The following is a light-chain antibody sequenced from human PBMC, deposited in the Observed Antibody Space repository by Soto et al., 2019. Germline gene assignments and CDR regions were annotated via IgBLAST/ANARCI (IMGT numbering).Light chain of an antibody. J-gene: IGKJ1*01. CDR2: DAS. V-gene: IGKV1-5*01. CDR3: QQYSTYPWT. CDR1: QIISSW. Sequence: DIQMTQSPTTLSESVGDRVTLTCRASQIISSWLAWYQQKPGKAPKVLIFDASSLESGVPSRFSGSGSATEFTLTISSLQPDDFATYYCQQYSTYPWTFGQGTKVEIK.